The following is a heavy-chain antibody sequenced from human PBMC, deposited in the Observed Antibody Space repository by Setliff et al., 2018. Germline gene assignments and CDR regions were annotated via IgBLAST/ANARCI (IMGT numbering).Heavy chain of an antibody. Sequence: SETLSLTCAVYGGSFSGYYWSWLRQPPGKGLEWIGEINHSGSNNYNPYLKSRVTISVDTSKNQFSLKLSSVTAADTAVYYCARMGRGYSYGYILYYFDYWGQGTLVTVSS. V-gene: IGHV4-34*01. D-gene: IGHD5-18*01. CDR2: INHSGSN. CDR3: ARMGRGYSYGYILYYFDY. CDR1: GGSFSGYY. J-gene: IGHJ4*02.